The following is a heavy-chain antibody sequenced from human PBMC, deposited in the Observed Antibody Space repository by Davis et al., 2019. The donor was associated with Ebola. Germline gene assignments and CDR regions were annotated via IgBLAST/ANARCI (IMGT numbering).Heavy chain of an antibody. CDR3: ARLGRLEWAFDY. Sequence: MPSETLSLTCTVSGGSVSSGSYYWSWIRQPPGKGLEWIGYIYYSGSTNYNPSLKSRVTISVDTSKNQFSLNLSSVTAADTAVYYCARLGRLEWAFDYWGQGTLVTVSS. CDR1: GGSVSSGSYY. J-gene: IGHJ4*02. CDR2: IYYSGST. D-gene: IGHD1-1*01. V-gene: IGHV4-61*01.